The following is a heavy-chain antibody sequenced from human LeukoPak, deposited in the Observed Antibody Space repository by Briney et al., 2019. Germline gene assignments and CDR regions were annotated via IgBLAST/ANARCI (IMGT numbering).Heavy chain of an antibody. J-gene: IGHJ3*02. V-gene: IGHV4-59*01. CDR1: GRSISSYA. CDR2: VYDSGRT. D-gene: IGHD6-13*01. CDR3: GRGDSSSWGLYVCDM. Sequence: SETLSLTCTVSGRSISSYAWSWLRQPPGKGLEWIGYVYDSGRTNYNPSLRSRVTISEDTSKHQFSLNLRSVTGGDTVLFYCGRGDSSSWGLYVCDMWGQGTLVTVSS.